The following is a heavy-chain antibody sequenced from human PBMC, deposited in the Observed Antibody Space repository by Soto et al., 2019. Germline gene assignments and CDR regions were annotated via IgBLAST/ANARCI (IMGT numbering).Heavy chain of an antibody. V-gene: IGHV5-51*01. CDR2: IYPGDSDT. CDR1: GYSFTSYW. D-gene: IGHD2-2*01. J-gene: IGHJ6*03. Sequence: PGESLKISCKGSGYSFTSYWIGWVRQMPGKGLEWMGIIYPGDSDTRYSPSFQGQVTISADKSISTAYLQWSSLKASDTAMYYCARRAWTSRTIIPFPYYMDVWGKATTVTVSS. CDR3: ARRAWTSRTIIPFPYYMDV.